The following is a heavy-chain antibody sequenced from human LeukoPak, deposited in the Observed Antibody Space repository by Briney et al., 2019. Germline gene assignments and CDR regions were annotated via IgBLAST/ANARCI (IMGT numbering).Heavy chain of an antibody. CDR2: IYPGDSDT. V-gene: IGHV5-51*01. D-gene: IGHD6-19*01. CDR1: GYSFTSYW. J-gene: IGHJ4*02. Sequence: LGESLKISCKGSGYSFTSYWIGWVRQMPGKGLEWMGIIYPGDSDTRYSPSFQGQVTISADKSISTAYLQWSSLRASDTAIYYCASSAYSSGWYGAHFDYWGQGTLVTVSS. CDR3: ASSAYSSGWYGAHFDY.